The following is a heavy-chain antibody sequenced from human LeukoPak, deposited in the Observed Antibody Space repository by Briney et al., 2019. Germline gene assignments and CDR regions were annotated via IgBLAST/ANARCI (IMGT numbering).Heavy chain of an antibody. CDR3: ARDGARGYDFWSGYYSGKELIWFDP. CDR1: GGSISSDDYY. J-gene: IGHJ5*02. D-gene: IGHD3-3*01. V-gene: IGHV4-31*03. CDR2: IYYSGST. Sequence: PSETLSLTCTVSGGSISSDDYYWSWIRQHPGKGLEWIGYIYYSGSTYYNPSLKSRVTISVDTSKNQFSLKLRSVTAADTAVYYCARDGARGYDFWSGYYSGKELIWFDPWGQGTLVTVSS.